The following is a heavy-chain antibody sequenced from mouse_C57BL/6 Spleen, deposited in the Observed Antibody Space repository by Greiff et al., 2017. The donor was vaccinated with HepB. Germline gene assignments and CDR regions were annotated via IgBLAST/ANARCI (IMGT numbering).Heavy chain of an antibody. D-gene: IGHD2-4*01. CDR3: AREGGYDYDLYYAMDY. J-gene: IGHJ4*01. CDR2: ISYDGSN. V-gene: IGHV3-6*01. CDR1: GYSITSGYY. Sequence: EVQLVESGPGLVKPSQSLSLTCSVTGYSITSGYYWNWIRQFPGNKLEWMGYISYDGSNNYNPSLKNRISITRDTSKNQFFLKLNSVTTEDTATYYCAREGGYDYDLYYAMDYWGQGTSVTVSS.